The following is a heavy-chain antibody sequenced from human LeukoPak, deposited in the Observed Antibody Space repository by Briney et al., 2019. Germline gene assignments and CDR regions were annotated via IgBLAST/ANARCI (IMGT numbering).Heavy chain of an antibody. D-gene: IGHD2-15*01. CDR2: IYSGGST. Sequence: GGSLRLSCAASGFTFSSYWMHWVRQAPGKGLEWVSVIYSGGSTYYADSVKGRFTISRDNSKNTLYLQMNSLRAEDTAVYYCARDSGHCSGGSCYPRGFQHWGQGTLVTVSS. CDR1: GFTFSSYW. CDR3: ARDSGHCSGGSCYPRGFQH. J-gene: IGHJ1*01. V-gene: IGHV3-53*01.